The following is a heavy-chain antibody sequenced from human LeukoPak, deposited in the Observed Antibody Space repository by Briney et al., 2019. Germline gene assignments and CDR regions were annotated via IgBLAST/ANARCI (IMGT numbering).Heavy chain of an antibody. V-gene: IGHV1-69*06. CDR3: ARDLGAARPNWLDP. D-gene: IGHD6-6*01. CDR1: GGTFSSYA. CDR2: IIPIFGTA. J-gene: IGHJ5*02. Sequence: ASVKVSCKASGGTFSSYAISWVRQAPGQGLEWMGGIIPIFGTANYAQKFQGRVTITADKSTSTAYMELSSLRSEDTAVYYCARDLGAARPNWLDPWGQGTLVTVSS.